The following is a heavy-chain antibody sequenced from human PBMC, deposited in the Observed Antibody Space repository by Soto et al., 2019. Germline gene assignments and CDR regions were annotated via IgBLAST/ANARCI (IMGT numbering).Heavy chain of an antibody. CDR2: INSDGSST. D-gene: IGHD4-17*01. V-gene: IGHV3-74*01. CDR3: ARDNADYGDYGPFDP. CDR1: GFTFSSYW. Sequence: EVQLVESGGGLVKPGGSLRLSCAASGFTFSSYWMHWVRQAPGKGLVWVSRINSDGSSTSYADTVKGRFTISRDNAKNKLYLQMNSLRAEDTAVYYCARDNADYGDYGPFDPWGQGTLVTVSS. J-gene: IGHJ5*02.